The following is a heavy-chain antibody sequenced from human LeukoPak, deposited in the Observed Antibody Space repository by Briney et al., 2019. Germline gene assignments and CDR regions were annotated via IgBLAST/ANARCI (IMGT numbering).Heavy chain of an antibody. D-gene: IGHD6-13*01. V-gene: IGHV1-18*01. J-gene: IGHJ6*03. CDR1: GYTFTSYG. CDR2: ISAYNGNT. Sequence: GASVKVSCKASGYTFTSYGISWVRQAPGQGLEWMGWISAYNGNTNYAQKLQGRVTMTTGTSTSTAYMELRSLRSDDTAVYYCARVGDSSSWYVNYYYYMDVWGKGTTVTISS. CDR3: ARVGDSSSWYVNYYYYMDV.